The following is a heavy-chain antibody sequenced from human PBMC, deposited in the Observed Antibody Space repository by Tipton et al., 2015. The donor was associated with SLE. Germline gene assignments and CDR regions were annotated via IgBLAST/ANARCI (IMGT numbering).Heavy chain of an antibody. CDR2: ISSSSSTI. V-gene: IGHV3-48*01. D-gene: IGHD1-26*01. CDR1: GFTFSSYS. J-gene: IGHJ4*02. CDR3: ARGSGSYD. Sequence: GSLRLSCAASGFTFSSYSMNWVRQAPGKGLEWVSYISSSSSTIYYADSVKGRFTISRDNAKNTLYLQMNSLRAEDTAVYYCARGSGSYDWGQGTLVTVSS.